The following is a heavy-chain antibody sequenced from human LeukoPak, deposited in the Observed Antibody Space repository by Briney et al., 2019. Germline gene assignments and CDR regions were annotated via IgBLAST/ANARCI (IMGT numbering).Heavy chain of an antibody. V-gene: IGHV1-69*05. Sequence: SVKVSCKASGGTFSSYAISWVRQAPGQGLEWMGRIIPIFGTASYAQKFQGRVTITTDESTSTAYMELSSLRSEDTAVYYCARDDGDDDAFDIWGQGTMVTVSS. CDR3: ARDDGDDDAFDI. CDR1: GGTFSSYA. D-gene: IGHD4-17*01. CDR2: IIPIFGTA. J-gene: IGHJ3*02.